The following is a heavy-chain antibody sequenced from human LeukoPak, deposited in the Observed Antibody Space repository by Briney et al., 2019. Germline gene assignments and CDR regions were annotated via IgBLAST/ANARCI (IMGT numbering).Heavy chain of an antibody. Sequence: PGGSLRLSCAASGFTFDDYAMHWVRQAPGKGLEWIGYIYYSGSTNYNPSLKSRVTISVDTSKNQFSLKLTSVTAADTAVYYCARLNGTYDHIWGNYREDVFDIWGQGTMVTVSS. CDR2: IYYSGST. D-gene: IGHD3-16*02. J-gene: IGHJ3*02. CDR3: ARLNGTYDHIWGNYREDVFDI. V-gene: IGHV4-59*08. CDR1: GFTFDDYA.